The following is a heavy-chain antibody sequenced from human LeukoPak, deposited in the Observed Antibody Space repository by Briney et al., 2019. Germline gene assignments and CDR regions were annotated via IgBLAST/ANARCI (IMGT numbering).Heavy chain of an antibody. CDR2: ISYDGSNE. J-gene: IGHJ4*02. Sequence: GGSLRLSCAASGFTFSSYAMHWVRQAPGKGLEWVAVISYDGSNEYYADSVKGRFTISRDNSKNTLYLQMNSLRAEDTAVYYCARDRRDYWGQGTLVTVSS. CDR3: ARDRRDY. V-gene: IGHV3-30-3*01. CDR1: GFTFSSYA.